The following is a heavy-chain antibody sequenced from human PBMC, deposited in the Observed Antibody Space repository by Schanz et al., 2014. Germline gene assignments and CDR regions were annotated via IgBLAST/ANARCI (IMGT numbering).Heavy chain of an antibody. CDR1: GFTFSSYA. D-gene: IGHD2-2*01. J-gene: IGHJ5*02. CDR3: ARAGYDADNWFDP. Sequence: EVHLVESGGGLVQPGGSLRLSCAASGFTFSSYAMSWVRQAPGKGLEWVSAISGSGGTTYYTDSVRGRFTISSDSSKNTLYLQMNSLRAEDTAVYYCARAGYDADNWFDPWGQGTLVTVSS. V-gene: IGHV3-23*04. CDR2: ISGSGGTT.